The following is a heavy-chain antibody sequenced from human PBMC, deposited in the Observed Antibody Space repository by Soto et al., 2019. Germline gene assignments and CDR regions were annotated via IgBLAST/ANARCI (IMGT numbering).Heavy chain of an antibody. V-gene: IGHV4-4*02. D-gene: IGHD3-9*01. CDR3: TRALLKSLDY. CDR2: IHYTWTT. J-gene: IGHJ4*02. Sequence: SETLSLTCAVSGDSITTNWWSWVRQAPGKGPEWIGEIHYTWTTNYNPSLKSRVTISLDKSKNQFSLNLTSVTAADTAMYYCTRALLKSLDYWGQGTLVTVSS. CDR1: GDSITTNW.